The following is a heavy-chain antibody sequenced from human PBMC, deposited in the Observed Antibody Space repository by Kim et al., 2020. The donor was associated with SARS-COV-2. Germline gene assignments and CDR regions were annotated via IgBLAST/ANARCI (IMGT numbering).Heavy chain of an antibody. Sequence: SLLLSFFSSFFPFLRLSLRWVRQTPEKGLEWVASINNGGNPYYADSVQGRFTVSRDITKATLYLQMNSLRAEDSALYYCAKDHPSSGWPAFDSWGQGTLVTVSS. D-gene: IGHD6-19*01. CDR2: INNGGNP. J-gene: IGHJ4*02. CDR3: AKDHPSSGWPAFDS. V-gene: IGHV3-23*01. CDR1: FFPFLRLS.